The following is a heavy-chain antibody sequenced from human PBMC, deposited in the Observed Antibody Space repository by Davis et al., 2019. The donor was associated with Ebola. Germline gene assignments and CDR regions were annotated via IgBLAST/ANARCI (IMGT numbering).Heavy chain of an antibody. Sequence: GGSLRLSCAASGFTFDDYAMHWVRQAPGKGLDWVSGISWNSGSIGYADSVKGRFTISRDNAKNSLYLQMNSLRADETAIYYCTRDVNGGSFDYWGQGTLVTVSS. CDR2: ISWNSGSI. J-gene: IGHJ4*02. CDR3: TRDVNGGSFDY. D-gene: IGHD2-15*01. CDR1: GFTFDDYA. V-gene: IGHV3-9*01.